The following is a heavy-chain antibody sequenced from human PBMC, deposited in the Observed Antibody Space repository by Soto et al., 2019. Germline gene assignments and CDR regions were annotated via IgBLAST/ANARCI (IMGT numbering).Heavy chain of an antibody. J-gene: IGHJ4*02. CDR2: INPSGGST. D-gene: IGHD1-26*01. CDR3: ARGMYSGSYYVLYYFDY. CDR1: GYTFTSYY. V-gene: IGHV1-46*01. Sequence: ASVKVSCKASGYTFTSYYMHWVRQAPGQGLEWMGIINPSGGSTSYAQKFQGRVTMTRDTSTSTVYMELSSLRSEDTAVYYCARGMYSGSYYVLYYFDYWGQGTLVTVSS.